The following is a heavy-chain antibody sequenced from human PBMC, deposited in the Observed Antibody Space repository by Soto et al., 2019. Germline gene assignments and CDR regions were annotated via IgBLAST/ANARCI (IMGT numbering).Heavy chain of an antibody. V-gene: IGHV3-33*01. D-gene: IGHD6-13*01. CDR3: ARTYSSWPYYYYYGMDV. CDR1: GSTFSSYG. CDR2: IWYDGSNK. J-gene: IGHJ6*02. Sequence: GGSLRLSCAASGSTFSSYGMHWVRQAPGKGLEWVAVIWYDGSNKYYADSVKDRFTISRDNSKNTLYLQMNSLRAEDTAVYYCARTYSSWPYYYYYGMDVWGQGTTVTVSS.